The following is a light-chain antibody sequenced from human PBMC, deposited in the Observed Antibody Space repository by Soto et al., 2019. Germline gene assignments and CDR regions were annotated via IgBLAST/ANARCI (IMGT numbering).Light chain of an antibody. CDR3: QQYVISVT. CDR2: GAS. Sequence: EIVMTQSPATLSVSPGERATLSCRASQSVGNNLAWYQQKPGQAPRLLIHGASIRATGVPARFSGSGSGTEFTLTISSLQSEDFAVYYCQQYVISVTFGQGTRLEIK. V-gene: IGKV3-15*01. CDR1: QSVGNN. J-gene: IGKJ5*01.